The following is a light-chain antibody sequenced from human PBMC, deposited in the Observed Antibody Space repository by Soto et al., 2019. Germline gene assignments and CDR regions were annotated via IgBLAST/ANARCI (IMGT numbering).Light chain of an antibody. CDR1: SSDVGGYNY. Sequence: QSALTQPASVSGSPGQSITISCTGTSSDVGGYNYVSWYQQHPGKAPKLMIYDVSNRPSGVSNRFSGSKSGNTASLTISGLQAEDEADYYCSSYTSSSGDYVFGTGTKLTV. J-gene: IGLJ1*01. CDR3: SSYTSSSGDYV. V-gene: IGLV2-14*01. CDR2: DVS.